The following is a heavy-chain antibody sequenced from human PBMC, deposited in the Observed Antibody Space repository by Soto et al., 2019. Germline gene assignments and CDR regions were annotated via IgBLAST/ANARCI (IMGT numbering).Heavy chain of an antibody. J-gene: IGHJ3*02. CDR3: ARDQTKWLTDAFDI. D-gene: IGHD5-12*01. CDR1: GYTVISYG. CDR2: ISPYNGNT. Sequence: HVQLVQSGAEVKKPGASLKVSCKASGYTVISYGVSWVRQAPGQGLEWLGWISPYNGNTNYAQKFQGRITMTTDTSTSRVYLDLRSLRTDDTAVDYCARDQTKWLTDAFDIWGPGTMVVVSS. V-gene: IGHV1-18*01.